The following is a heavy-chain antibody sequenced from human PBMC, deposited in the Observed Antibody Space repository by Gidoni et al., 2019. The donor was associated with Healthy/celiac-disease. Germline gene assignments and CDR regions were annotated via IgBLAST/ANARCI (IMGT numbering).Heavy chain of an antibody. CDR1: GGSFSGYY. J-gene: IGHJ6*02. D-gene: IGHD3-10*01. CDR2: INHSGST. Sequence: QVQLQQWGAGLLKPSETLSLTCAVYGGSFSGYYWSWIRQPPGKGLEWIGEINHSGSTNYNPSLKSRVTISVDTSKNQFSLKLSSVTAADTAVYYCARGGREEIWFGAREIRYGVDVWGQGTTVTVSS. V-gene: IGHV4-34*01. CDR3: ARGGREEIWFGAREIRYGVDV.